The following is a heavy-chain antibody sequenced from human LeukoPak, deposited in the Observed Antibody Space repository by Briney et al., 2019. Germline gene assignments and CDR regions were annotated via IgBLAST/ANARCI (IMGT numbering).Heavy chain of an antibody. D-gene: IGHD2-2*01. V-gene: IGHV1-69*05. CDR2: IFPILGTE. J-gene: IGHJ6*03. CDR3: ARDGSGVVPAAMVARGYYYYMDV. CDR1: GGTFSSYV. Sequence: ASVKVSCKASGGTFSSYVISWVRQAPGQGVECMGGIFPILGTENYAQKFQGRVTITTDESTSTAYQELSSLRSEDTAVYYCARDGSGVVPAAMVARGYYYYMDVWGKGTTVTVSS.